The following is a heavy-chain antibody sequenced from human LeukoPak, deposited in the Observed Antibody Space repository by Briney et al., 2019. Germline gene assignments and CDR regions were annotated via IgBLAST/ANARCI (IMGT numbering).Heavy chain of an antibody. CDR3: ARTMGKVPAGDPYYFDY. CDR2: IYYSGST. J-gene: IGHJ4*02. Sequence: SETLSLTCTVSGGSISDYYWSWIRQPPGKGLEWIGYIYYSGSTNYNPSLKSRVTISVDTSKNQFSLKLSSVTAADTAVYYCARTMGKVPAGDPYYFDYWGQGTLVTVSS. V-gene: IGHV4-59*12. D-gene: IGHD2-2*01. CDR1: GGSISDYY.